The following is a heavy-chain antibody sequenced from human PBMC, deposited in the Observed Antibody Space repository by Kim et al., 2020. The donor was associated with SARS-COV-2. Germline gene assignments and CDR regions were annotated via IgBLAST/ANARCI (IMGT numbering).Heavy chain of an antibody. V-gene: IGHV3-21*01. CDR3: ARWLGQEDY. CDR2: ISSSTNYI. Sequence: GGSLRLSCAASGFTFSSFSMNWVRQAPGKGLEWVSSISSSTNYIYYADSVKGRFTISRDNAKNSLYLQMHSLRAEDTAVYYCARWLGQEDYWGQGTLVTVSS. CDR1: GFTFSSFS. D-gene: IGHD5-12*01. J-gene: IGHJ4*02.